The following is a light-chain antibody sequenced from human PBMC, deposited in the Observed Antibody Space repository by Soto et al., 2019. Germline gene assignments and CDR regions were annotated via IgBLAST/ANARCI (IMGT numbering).Light chain of an antibody. CDR2: EVS. Sequence: QSALTQPASVSGSPGQSITISCTGSSSDVGSFNLVSWYQQYPGKAPRLMIYEVSERPSGVSNRFSGSKSGNTASLTISGLQTEDEADYYCCSYAGTDTLLFGGGTKLTVL. CDR3: CSYAGTDTLL. CDR1: SSDVGSFNL. J-gene: IGLJ2*01. V-gene: IGLV2-23*01.